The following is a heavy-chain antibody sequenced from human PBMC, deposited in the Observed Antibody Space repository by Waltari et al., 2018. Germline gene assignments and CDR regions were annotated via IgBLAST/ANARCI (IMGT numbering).Heavy chain of an antibody. CDR2: RSANGDT. CDR3: LRSLTRYTYADFGL. D-gene: IGHD3-16*01. J-gene: IGHJ4*02. V-gene: IGHV4-4*08. Sequence: QMQLQESGPGLVRPSETLSLTCTVSGGSIGRFYWSWVRQPPGKGPKWIGTRSANGDTKYHPDMQSRVSISADTSTNQIFLRLTSVGAADTALYYCLRSLTRYTYADFGLWGQGQLVVVAS. CDR1: GGSIGRFY.